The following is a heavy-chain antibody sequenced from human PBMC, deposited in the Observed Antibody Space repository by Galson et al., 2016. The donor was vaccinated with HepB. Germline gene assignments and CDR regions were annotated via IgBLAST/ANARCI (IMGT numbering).Heavy chain of an antibody. CDR2: IYSRGTT. Sequence: SLRLSCAASGFSVGSNYMKWVRQAPGKGLEWVAVIYSRGTTSYADSVKGRFTISRDNSRNTLHLQMNSLRVDDTDVYYCSAHPAAVVPWGQGTLVTVSS. V-gene: IGHV3-53*01. CDR3: SAHPAAVVP. J-gene: IGHJ5*02. D-gene: IGHD5-18*01. CDR1: GFSVGSNY.